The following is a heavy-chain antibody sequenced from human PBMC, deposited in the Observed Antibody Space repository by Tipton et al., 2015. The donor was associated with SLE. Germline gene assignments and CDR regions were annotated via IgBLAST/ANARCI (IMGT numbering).Heavy chain of an antibody. CDR2: IYHSGST. J-gene: IGHJ4*02. Sequence: TLSLTCAVSGGSISRGGYSWSWIRQPPGKGLEWIGYIYHSGSTYYNPSLKSRVTISVDTSKNQFSLKLSSVTAADTAVYYCARVNWYYFDYWGQGTLVTVSS. D-gene: IGHD1-1*01. V-gene: IGHV4-30-2*01. CDR3: ARVNWYYFDY. CDR1: GGSISRGGYS.